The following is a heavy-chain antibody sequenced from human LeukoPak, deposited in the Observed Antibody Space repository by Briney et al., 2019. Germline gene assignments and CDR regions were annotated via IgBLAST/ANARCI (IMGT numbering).Heavy chain of an antibody. V-gene: IGHV4-39*07. Sequence: PSETLSLTCTVSGDSIKKNTYYWGWIRQPPGKGLEWIGNVYYSGRSYHTPSLKSRVTISVDTSKNQFSLKPSSVTAADTAVYYCARDRWDYYDSSGYPDYWGQGTLVTVSS. CDR2: VYYSGRS. J-gene: IGHJ4*02. CDR3: ARDRWDYYDSSGYPDY. CDR1: GDSIKKNTYY. D-gene: IGHD3-22*01.